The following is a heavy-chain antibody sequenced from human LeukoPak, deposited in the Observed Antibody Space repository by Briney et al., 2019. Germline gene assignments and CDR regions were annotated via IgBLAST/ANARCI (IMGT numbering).Heavy chain of an antibody. J-gene: IGHJ4*02. D-gene: IGHD6-13*01. CDR2: IYTSGST. V-gene: IGHV4-4*07. CDR1: GGSISSYY. CDR3: ASSSRWYEEGTFDY. Sequence: SETLSLTCTVSGGSISSYYWSWIRQPAGKGLEWIGRIYTSGSTNYNPSLKSRVTMSVDTSKNQFSLKLSSVTAADTAVYYCASSSRWYEEGTFDYWGQGTLVTVSS.